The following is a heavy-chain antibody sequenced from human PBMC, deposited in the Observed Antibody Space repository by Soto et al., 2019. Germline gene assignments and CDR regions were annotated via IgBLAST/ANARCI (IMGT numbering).Heavy chain of an antibody. CDR3: ASQSYGSGPFYYYGMDV. Sequence: QVHLVQSGAEVKKPGSSVRVSCKASGGTFSNNAFSWVRQAPGQGLEWMGGIIPTLGTANYAQKFQGRVTITADESTRTAYLELSSLRSDDTAVYFCASQSYGSGPFYYYGMDVWGQGTTVTVSS. CDR1: GGTFSNNA. J-gene: IGHJ6*02. CDR2: IIPTLGTA. D-gene: IGHD3-10*01. V-gene: IGHV1-69*01.